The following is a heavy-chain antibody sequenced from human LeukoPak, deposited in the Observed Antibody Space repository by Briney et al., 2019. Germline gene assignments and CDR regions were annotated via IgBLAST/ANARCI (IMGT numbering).Heavy chain of an antibody. Sequence: GGSLRLSCAASGFTVSSNYMSWVRQAPGKGLEWVSAITGSGGTTYYADSVKGRFTISRDNSKNTLYLQMNSLRGEDTAVYYCASLIVATISPASFDHWGQGTLVTVSS. CDR1: GFTVSSNY. D-gene: IGHD5-12*01. CDR2: ITGSGGTT. V-gene: IGHV3-23*01. J-gene: IGHJ4*02. CDR3: ASLIVATISPASFDH.